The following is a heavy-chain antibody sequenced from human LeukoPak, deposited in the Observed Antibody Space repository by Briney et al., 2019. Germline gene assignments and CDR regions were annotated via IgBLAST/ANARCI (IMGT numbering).Heavy chain of an antibody. CDR2: IRGSGGST. CDR1: GFTFSSYA. Sequence: GGSLRLSCAASGFTFSSYAINWVRQAPGKGLEWVSFIRGSGGSTYYADSVKGRFTISRDNAKNSLYLQMNSLRAEDTAVYYCVLSVGYCSSTSCENAFDIWGQGTMVTVSS. CDR3: VLSVGYCSSTSCENAFDI. V-gene: IGHV3-23*01. J-gene: IGHJ3*02. D-gene: IGHD2-2*01.